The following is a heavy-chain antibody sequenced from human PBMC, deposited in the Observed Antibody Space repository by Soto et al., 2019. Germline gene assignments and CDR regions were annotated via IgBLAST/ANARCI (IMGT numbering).Heavy chain of an antibody. Sequence: SETLSLTCTVSGGSISSSSYYWGWIRQPPGKGLEWIGSIYYSGSTYYKKSLKSRVTISVDTSKDQFSLKLSSVTAADTAVYYCARQGGLGLLPHYWGQGTLVTVSS. J-gene: IGHJ4*02. CDR2: IYYSGST. D-gene: IGHD3-22*01. V-gene: IGHV4-39*01. CDR1: GGSISSSSYY. CDR3: ARQGGLGLLPHY.